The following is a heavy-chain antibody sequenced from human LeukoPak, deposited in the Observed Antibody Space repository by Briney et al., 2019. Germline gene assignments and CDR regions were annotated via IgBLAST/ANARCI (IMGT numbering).Heavy chain of an antibody. J-gene: IGHJ4*02. V-gene: IGHV4-59*01. CDR3: AKTRVEYTGYDYYFDF. D-gene: IGHD5-12*01. CDR2: IYYTGNT. CDR1: GGSISNYY. Sequence: PSETLSHTCSVSGGSISNYYWSWIRQPPGKGLEWIGYIYYTGNTNYNPSLQSRVTLSVDTSQNQFSLNLTSVTAADTAVYYCAKTRVEYTGYDYYFDFWGQGTLVSVSS.